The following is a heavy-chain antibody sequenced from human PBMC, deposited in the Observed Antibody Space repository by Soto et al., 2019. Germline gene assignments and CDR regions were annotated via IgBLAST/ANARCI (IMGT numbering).Heavy chain of an antibody. V-gene: IGHV1-69*05. CDR3: AREDRDRETGLVPAAVDRVDV. CDR2: IIPIFGIA. D-gene: IGHD2-2*01. CDR1: GGTFSRYS. J-gene: IGHJ6*02. Sequence: QVQLVQSGAEVKKPGSSVKVSCKASGGTFSRYSITWVRQAPGHGLEWIGRIIPIFGIASYAQKFQGRVTIKTDESTSTAYMELSSLRSDDTAVYYCAREDRDRETGLVPAAVDRVDVWGQGTTVTVSS.